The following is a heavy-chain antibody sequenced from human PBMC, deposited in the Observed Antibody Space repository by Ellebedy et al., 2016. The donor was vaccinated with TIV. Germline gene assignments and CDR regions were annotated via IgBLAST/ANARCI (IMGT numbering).Heavy chain of an antibody. Sequence: GSLRLXXTVSGGSISSGDYYWSWIRQPPGKGLEWIGYIYYSGSTNYNPSLKSRVTISVDTSKNQFSLKLSSVTAADTAVYYCARAVTPDVWGKGTTVTVSS. CDR1: GGSISSGDYY. D-gene: IGHD4-11*01. V-gene: IGHV4-61*08. J-gene: IGHJ6*04. CDR2: IYYSGST. CDR3: ARAVTPDV.